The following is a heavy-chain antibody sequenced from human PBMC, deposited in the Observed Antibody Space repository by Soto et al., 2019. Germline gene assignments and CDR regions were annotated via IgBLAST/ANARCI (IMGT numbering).Heavy chain of an antibody. CDR3: AKNPGYYYDSTGYHFDY. V-gene: IGHV3-23*01. CDR1: EFTFSNYA. J-gene: IGHJ4*02. D-gene: IGHD3-22*01. CDR2: ISYGGGTT. Sequence: GSLRLSCAASEFTFSNYARSGVRQAPGKGLEWVSAISYGGGTTYYADSVKGRFTISRDNSKNTLYLQMNSLRAEDTAVYYCAKNPGYYYDSTGYHFDYWGQGT.